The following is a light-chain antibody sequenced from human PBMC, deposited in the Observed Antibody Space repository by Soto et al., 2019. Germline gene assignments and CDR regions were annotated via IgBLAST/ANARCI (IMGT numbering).Light chain of an antibody. J-gene: IGLJ2*01. Sequence: QSALTQPASVSGSPGQWITISCAGTNSDVGNYNLVSWYQHHHGKDPLLIIYAVSKRPSEISDRFSGSKSGSTASLTISGLQPEDEADYHCCLYAGNTTFKFGGGTKLTVL. CDR1: NSDVGNYNL. CDR2: AVS. CDR3: CLYAGNTTFK. V-gene: IGLV2-23*02.